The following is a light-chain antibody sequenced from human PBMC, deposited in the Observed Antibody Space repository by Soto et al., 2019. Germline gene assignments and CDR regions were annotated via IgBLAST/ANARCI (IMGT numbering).Light chain of an antibody. CDR2: DAS. CDR1: QSISNR. J-gene: IGKJ1*01. V-gene: IGKV1-5*01. Sequence: DIQMTQSPSTLSASVGDRVTITCRASQSISNRLAWYQQKPGKAPKVLIYDASSLESGVPSRFSGSGSGTEFILTIRSLQPDDFASYCCPRYGGLWTFGQGTKVEMK. CDR3: PRYGGLWT.